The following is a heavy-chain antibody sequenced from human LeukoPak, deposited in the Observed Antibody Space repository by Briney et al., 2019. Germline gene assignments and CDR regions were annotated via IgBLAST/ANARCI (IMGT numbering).Heavy chain of an antibody. Sequence: SETLSLTCTVSGGSVSSGSYYWSWIRQPPGKGLEWIVYIYYSGSTNYNPSLKSRVTISVDTSKNQFSLKLSSVTAADTAVYYCATFVYSSSWQYYYYYMDVWGKGTTVTVSS. CDR3: ATFVYSSSWQYYYYYMDV. V-gene: IGHV4-61*01. CDR2: IYYSGST. CDR1: GGSVSSGSYY. J-gene: IGHJ6*03. D-gene: IGHD6-13*01.